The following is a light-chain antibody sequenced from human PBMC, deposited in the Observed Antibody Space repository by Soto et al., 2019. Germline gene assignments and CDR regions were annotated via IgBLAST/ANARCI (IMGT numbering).Light chain of an antibody. CDR2: AAS. CDR3: QQSYSTPLT. V-gene: IGKV1-39*01. J-gene: IGKJ4*01. CDR1: QSISNY. Sequence: DIQMTQSPSSLSASVGDRVTITCRASQSISNYLNWYQQKPEKAPKLLIYAASSLRTGVPSRFSGSGSGTDFTLTISSLQAEDFATYYCQQSYSTPLTFGGGTKVEIK.